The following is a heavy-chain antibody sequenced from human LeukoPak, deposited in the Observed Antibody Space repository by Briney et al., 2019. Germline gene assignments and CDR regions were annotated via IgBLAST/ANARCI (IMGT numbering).Heavy chain of an antibody. V-gene: IGHV1-2*02. CDR3: AREARYNWNDVRLAFDI. Sequence: GASVKVSCKTSGYTFSDYYIHWIRQAPGQGLEWVGWINPNSGDTDYAQKFQGRVTVTRDTSISTAYMELGRLRSDDTAVYYCAREARYNWNDVRLAFDIWGQGTMVTVSS. J-gene: IGHJ3*02. D-gene: IGHD1-1*01. CDR1: GYTFSDYY. CDR2: INPNSGDT.